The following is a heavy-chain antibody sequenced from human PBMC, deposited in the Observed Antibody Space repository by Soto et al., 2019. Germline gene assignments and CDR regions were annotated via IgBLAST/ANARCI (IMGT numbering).Heavy chain of an antibody. V-gene: IGHV3-9*01. J-gene: IGHJ4*02. CDR3: AKDSHGDYGFGY. D-gene: IGHD4-17*01. CDR2: ISWNSGSI. CDR1: GFTFDDYA. Sequence: GGSLRLSCAASGFTFDDYAMHWVRQAPGKGLEWVSGISWNSGSIGYADSVKGRFTISRDNAKNSLYLQMNSLRAEDTALYYCAKDSHGDYGFGYWGQGTLVTVSS.